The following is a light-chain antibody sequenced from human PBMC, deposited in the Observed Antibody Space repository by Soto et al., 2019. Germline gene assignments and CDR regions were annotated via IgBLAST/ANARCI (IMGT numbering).Light chain of an antibody. J-gene: IGLJ2*01. Sequence: QSVSESPGKTVTISCTRSSGSIASNYVQWYQQRPGSAPTTVIYEDKQRPSGVPDRFFGSIDSSSNSASLTISGLKTEDEADYYCQSYDSTNVVFGGGTQLTVL. CDR2: EDK. CDR1: SGSIASNY. V-gene: IGLV6-57*03. CDR3: QSYDSTNVV.